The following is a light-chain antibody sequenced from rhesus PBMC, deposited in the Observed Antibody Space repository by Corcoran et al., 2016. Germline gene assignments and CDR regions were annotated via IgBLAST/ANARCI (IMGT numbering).Light chain of an antibody. J-gene: IGLJ1*01. CDR3: CSYTTSSPFI. V-gene: IGLV2S7*01. Sequence: QAAPTQPPSVSGSPGQSVTISCTGTSSDGGGYNYVSWYQQHPGKAPKLMIYGVSKRPSGVSDRFSGAKSGNTASLTISGLQAEDEADYYSCSYTTSSPFIFGAGTRLTVL. CDR2: GVS. CDR1: SSDGGGYNY.